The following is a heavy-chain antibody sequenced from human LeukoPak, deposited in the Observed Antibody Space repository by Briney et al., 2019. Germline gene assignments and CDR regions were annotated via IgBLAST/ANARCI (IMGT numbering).Heavy chain of an antibody. J-gene: IGHJ4*02. CDR3: ARDVRYCSGGSCYSGDY. CDR2: ISSSGSTI. CDR1: AFTLSSYE. Sequence: GGSLRLSCAASAFTLSSYEMNWVRQAPGKGLEWVSYISSSGSTIYYADSVKARFTISRDNAKNSLYLQMNSLRVEDTAVYYCARDVRYCSGGSCYSGDYWGQGNLVSVSS. D-gene: IGHD2-15*01. V-gene: IGHV3-48*03.